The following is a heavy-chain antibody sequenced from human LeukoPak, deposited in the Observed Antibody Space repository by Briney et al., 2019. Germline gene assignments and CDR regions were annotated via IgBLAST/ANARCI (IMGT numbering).Heavy chain of an antibody. J-gene: IGHJ5*02. D-gene: IGHD2-2*01. CDR2: ISAYNGNT. Sequence: ASVKVSCKASGYTFTSYGISWVRQAPGQGLEWMGWISAYNGNTNYAQKLQGRVTMTTDTSTSTAYMELRSLRSDDTAVYYCARGIVVVPAATVPYWFDPWGQGTLVTVSS. CDR3: ARGIVVVPAATVPYWFDP. V-gene: IGHV1-18*01. CDR1: GYTFTSYG.